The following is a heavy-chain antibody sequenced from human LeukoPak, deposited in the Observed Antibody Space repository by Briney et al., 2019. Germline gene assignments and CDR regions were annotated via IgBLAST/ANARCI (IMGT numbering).Heavy chain of an antibody. CDR2: IYTSGST. CDR1: GGSISSGSYY. Sequence: SETLSLTCTVSGGSISSGSYYWSWIRQPAGKGLEWIGRIYTSGSTNYNPSLKSRVTISVDRSKNQFSLKLSSVTAADTAVYYCARASWLLDPGGDDYWGQGTLVTVSS. CDR3: ARASWLLDPGGDDY. D-gene: IGHD3-22*01. J-gene: IGHJ4*02. V-gene: IGHV4-61*02.